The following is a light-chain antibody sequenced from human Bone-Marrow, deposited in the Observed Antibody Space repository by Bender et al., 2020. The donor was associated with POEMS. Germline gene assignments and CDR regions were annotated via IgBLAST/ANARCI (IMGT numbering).Light chain of an antibody. CDR2: EVT. CDR3: AVWDDSLNGWV. CDR1: SSDIGNYDL. Sequence: QSALTQPASVSGSPGQSITISCTGSSSDIGNYDLVSWYQQHPGKAPKVIFYEVTKRPSEVPDRFSGSRSGTSASLAISGLQSEDEADYYCAVWDDSLNGWVFGGGTKLTVL. V-gene: IGLV2-14*02. J-gene: IGLJ3*02.